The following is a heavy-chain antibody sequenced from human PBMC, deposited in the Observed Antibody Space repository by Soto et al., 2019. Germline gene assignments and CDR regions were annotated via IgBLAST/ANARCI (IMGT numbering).Heavy chain of an antibody. CDR1: GGSISSGGYY. D-gene: IGHD6-13*01. V-gene: IGHV4-31*03. CDR2: IFYSGST. J-gene: IGHJ4*02. Sequence: PSETLSLTCTVSGGSISSGGYYWSWIRHHPGKGLEWIGYIFYSGSTFYSSSLKSRVTISVDTARNQFSLNLGSVTAADTAVYYCARGEFSSRWYRESHFDYWGQGTLVTVSS. CDR3: ARGEFSSRWYRESHFDY.